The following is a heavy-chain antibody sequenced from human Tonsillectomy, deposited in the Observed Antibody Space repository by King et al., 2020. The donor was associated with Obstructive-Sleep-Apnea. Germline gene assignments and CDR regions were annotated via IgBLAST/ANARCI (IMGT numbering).Heavy chain of an antibody. D-gene: IGHD3-9*01. CDR2: IWYDGTTT. J-gene: IGHJ3*01. V-gene: IGHV3-33*01. CDR1: GFTFNNFG. CDR3: VRHRAADWLDAFDL. Sequence: VQLVESGGGMVQPGRSLRLSCAASGFTFNNFGMHWVRQAPGKGLEWVALIWYDGTTTEYADFVKGRFAISRDNSRNTLFLQMNGLRGEDTAVYYCVRHRAADWLDAFDLWGQGTMVSVSS.